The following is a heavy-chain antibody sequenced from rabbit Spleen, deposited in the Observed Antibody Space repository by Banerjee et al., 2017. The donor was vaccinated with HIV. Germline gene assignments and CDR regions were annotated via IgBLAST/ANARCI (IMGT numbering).Heavy chain of an antibody. D-gene: IGHD1-1*01. CDR1: GFSFSAVHW. Sequence: QSLEESGGDLVKPGASLTLTCTASGFSFSAVHWIYWVRQAPGKGLEWIACIDTTDGDTDYANWPKGRFTISKASSTTVTLKMTSLTAADTATYFCARNYVNVFDPWGPGTLVTVS. CDR2: IDTTDGDT. CDR3: ARNYVNVFDP. J-gene: IGHJ2*01. V-gene: IGHV1S40*01.